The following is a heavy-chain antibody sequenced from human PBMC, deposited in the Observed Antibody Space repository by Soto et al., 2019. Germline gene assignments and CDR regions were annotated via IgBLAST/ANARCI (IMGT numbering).Heavy chain of an antibody. CDR1: GYTFPSYG. J-gene: IGHJ5*02. D-gene: IGHD3-22*01. CDR3: AKVAMIVVVIIPCWFDP. Sequence: SCTASGYTFPSYGISWVRQAPGQGLEWMGWISAYNGNTNYAQKLQGRVTMTTDTSTSTAYMELRSLRSDDTAVYYCAKVAMIVVVIIPCWFDPWGQGTLVTVSS. CDR2: ISAYNGNT. V-gene: IGHV1-18*01.